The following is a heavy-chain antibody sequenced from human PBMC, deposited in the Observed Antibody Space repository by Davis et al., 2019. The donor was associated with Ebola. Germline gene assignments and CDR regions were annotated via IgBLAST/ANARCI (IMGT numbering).Heavy chain of an antibody. D-gene: IGHD4-17*01. CDR3: AKERPRRHYGDYVFES. Sequence: GGSLRLSCAASGFTFDEYAMYWVRQVPGKGLEWVSGISWNSGTIGYADSVKGRFTISRDNAKNSLYLQMSSLRAEDTAFYYCAKERPRRHYGDYVFESWSQGTLVTVSS. V-gene: IGHV3-9*01. CDR2: ISWNSGTI. CDR1: GFTFDEYA. J-gene: IGHJ4*02.